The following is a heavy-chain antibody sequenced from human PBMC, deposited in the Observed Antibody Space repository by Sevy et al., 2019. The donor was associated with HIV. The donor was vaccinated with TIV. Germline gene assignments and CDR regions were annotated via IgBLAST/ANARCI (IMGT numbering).Heavy chain of an antibody. D-gene: IGHD3-16*01. CDR2: INQDGSEE. CDR3: ARTGSYADTYFYYYAMDV. Sequence: GGSLRLSCAASEFTFSSYWMTWVRQGPGKGLEWVANINQDGSEENYADSVKGRFTIFRDNAKKSLFLQRNSLRAEDTAVYHCARTGSYADTYFYYYAMDVWGRGTTVTVSS. CDR1: EFTFSSYW. V-gene: IGHV3-7*01. J-gene: IGHJ6*02.